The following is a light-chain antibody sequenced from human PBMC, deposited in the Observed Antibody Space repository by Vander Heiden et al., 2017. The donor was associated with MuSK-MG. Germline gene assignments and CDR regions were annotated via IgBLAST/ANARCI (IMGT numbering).Light chain of an antibody. CDR2: DAS. Sequence: DIEMTQSPSSLSASVADRVTINCQASQGITHFLNWYQHKPGQAPKVLIYDASNLVPGVPARFSGSGSGTHVTFTITSLQPEYIATYYCQQWDSPPYTFGQGTKLQIK. CDR3: QQWDSPPYT. J-gene: IGKJ2*01. V-gene: IGKV1-33*01. CDR1: QGITHF.